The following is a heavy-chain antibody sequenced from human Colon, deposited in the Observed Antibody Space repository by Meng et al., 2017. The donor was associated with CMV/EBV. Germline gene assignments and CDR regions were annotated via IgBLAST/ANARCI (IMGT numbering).Heavy chain of an antibody. J-gene: IGHJ6*02. CDR1: GFTFSAYY. D-gene: IGHD3-22*01. CDR3: AREARYYDSSGTSSAMDV. V-gene: IGHV3-11*04. Sequence: GESLKISCAASGFTFSAYYMSWVRQAPGKGLEWVSYIVGSGGSTIYYADSVKGRFTISRDNAKNSLYLQMNSLRVEDTAVYYCAREARYYDSSGTSSAMDVWGQGTTVTVSS. CDR2: IVGSGGSTI.